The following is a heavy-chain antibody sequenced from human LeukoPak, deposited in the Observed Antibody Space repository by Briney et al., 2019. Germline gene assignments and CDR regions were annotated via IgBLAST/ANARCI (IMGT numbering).Heavy chain of an antibody. CDR2: ISAYNGYT. J-gene: IGHJ4*02. Sequence: VSSVKVSCKASGGTFSSYAIGWVRQAPGHGLEWMGWISAYNGYTNYAQSLQGRVTMTTDTSTSTAYMELRSLRSDDTAMYFCARVGGTYEGLVDYWGQGTLVTVSS. V-gene: IGHV1-18*01. CDR3: ARVGGTYEGLVDY. D-gene: IGHD1-26*01. CDR1: GGTFSSYA.